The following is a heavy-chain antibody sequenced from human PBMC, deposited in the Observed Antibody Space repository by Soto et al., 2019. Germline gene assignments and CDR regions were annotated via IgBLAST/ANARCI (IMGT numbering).Heavy chain of an antibody. CDR3: ARIAAAGPYYYYYMDV. D-gene: IGHD6-13*01. CDR1: GFSLSTSGMC. Sequence: SGPTLVNPTQTLTLTCTFSGFSLSTSGMCVSWIRQPPGKALEWLARIDWDDDKYYSTSLKTRLTISKDTSKNQVVLTMTNMDPVDTATYYCARIAAAGPYYYYYMDVWGKGTTVTVSS. V-gene: IGHV2-70*11. J-gene: IGHJ6*03. CDR2: IDWDDDK.